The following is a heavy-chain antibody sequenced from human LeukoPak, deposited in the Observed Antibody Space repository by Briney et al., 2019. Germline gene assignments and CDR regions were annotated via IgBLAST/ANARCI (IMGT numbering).Heavy chain of an antibody. D-gene: IGHD6-13*01. Sequence: PSETLSLTCTVSGGSISSYYWSWIRQPPGKGPEWIGYIYTSGSTNYNPSLKSRVTISVDTSKNQFSLKLSSVTAADTAVYYCARLSGWYFAFDIWGQGTMVTVSS. CDR1: GGSISSYY. CDR3: ARLSGWYFAFDI. J-gene: IGHJ3*02. CDR2: IYTSGST. V-gene: IGHV4-4*09.